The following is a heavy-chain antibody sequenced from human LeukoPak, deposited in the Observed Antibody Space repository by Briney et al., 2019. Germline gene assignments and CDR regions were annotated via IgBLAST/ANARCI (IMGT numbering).Heavy chain of an antibody. V-gene: IGHV3-48*01. CDR3: ARELAY. J-gene: IGHJ4*02. CDR1: GFTFSSYT. CDR2: ISSDSGAI. Sequence: GGSLRLSCAASGFTFSSYTMNWVRQAPGKGLEWVSYISSDSGAIYYADSVKGRFTISRDNAQKSLYPQMNSLRAEDTAVYYCARELAYWGQGALVTVSS.